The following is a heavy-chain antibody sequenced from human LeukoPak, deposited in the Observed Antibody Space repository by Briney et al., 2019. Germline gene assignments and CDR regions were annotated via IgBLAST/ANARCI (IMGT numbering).Heavy chain of an antibody. D-gene: IGHD1-1*01. Sequence: SETLSLICTVSGYSLSSGFYWGWIRQPPGKGLEWIATMFHSGSTYYNPSLESRVTISMDTSKNQFSLRLISVTAADTALYYCARFGTRDNCCHPGVDTWGQGTPVTVSS. CDR3: ARFGTRDNCCHPGVDT. CDR2: MFHSGST. J-gene: IGHJ5*02. V-gene: IGHV4-38-2*02. CDR1: GYSLSSGFY.